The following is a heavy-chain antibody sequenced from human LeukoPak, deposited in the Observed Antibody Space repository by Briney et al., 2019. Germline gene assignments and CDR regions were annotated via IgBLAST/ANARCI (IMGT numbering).Heavy chain of an antibody. CDR2: IYYSGST. CDR3: AREWLDLYYWYFDL. V-gene: IGHV4-59*01. Sequence: SETLSLTCTVSGGSISSYYWSWIRQPPGKGLEWIGYIYYSGSTNYNPSLKSRVTISVDTSKNQFSLKLSSVTAADTAVYYCAREWLDLYYWYFDLWGRGTLVTVSS. J-gene: IGHJ2*01. CDR1: GGSISSYY. D-gene: IGHD6-19*01.